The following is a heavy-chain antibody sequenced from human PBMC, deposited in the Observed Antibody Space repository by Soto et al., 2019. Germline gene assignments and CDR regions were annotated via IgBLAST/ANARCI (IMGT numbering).Heavy chain of an antibody. V-gene: IGHV1-69*01. CDR2: IIPIFGTA. CDR1: GGTFSSYA. D-gene: IGHD3-10*01. CDR3: ARSITMVRGVTHYYYYGMDV. J-gene: IGHJ6*02. Sequence: QVQLLQSGAEVKKPGSSVKVSCKASGGTFSSYAISWVRQAPGQGLEWMGGIIPIFGTANYAQKFQGRVTITADESTSTAYMELRSLRSEDTAVYYCARSITMVRGVTHYYYYGMDVWGQGTTVTVSS.